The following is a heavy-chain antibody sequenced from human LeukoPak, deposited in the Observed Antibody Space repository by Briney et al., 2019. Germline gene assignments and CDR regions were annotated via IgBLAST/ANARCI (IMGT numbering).Heavy chain of an antibody. Sequence: ASVKVSFKASGYTFTSYGISWVRQAPGQGLEWMGWISAYNGNTNYAQKLQGRVTMTTDTSTSTAYMELRSLRSDDTAVYYCARVPDYYDSSGYYHIGFDYWGQGTLVTVSS. CDR2: ISAYNGNT. CDR3: ARVPDYYDSSGYYHIGFDY. D-gene: IGHD3-22*01. CDR1: GYTFTSYG. J-gene: IGHJ4*02. V-gene: IGHV1-18*01.